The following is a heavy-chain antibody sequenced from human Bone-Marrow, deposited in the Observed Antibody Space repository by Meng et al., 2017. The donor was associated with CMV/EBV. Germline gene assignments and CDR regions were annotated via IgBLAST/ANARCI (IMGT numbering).Heavy chain of an antibody. Sequence: GESLKISCAASGFTVSSNYMSWVRQAPGKGLEWVSSISSSSSYIYYADSVKGRFTISRDNAKNSLYLQMNSLRAEDTAVYYCARASVLMVIYYYGMDVWGQGTTVTVSS. J-gene: IGHJ6*02. CDR1: GFTVSSNY. CDR3: ARASVLMVIYYYGMDV. CDR2: ISSSSSYI. V-gene: IGHV3-21*01. D-gene: IGHD2-8*01.